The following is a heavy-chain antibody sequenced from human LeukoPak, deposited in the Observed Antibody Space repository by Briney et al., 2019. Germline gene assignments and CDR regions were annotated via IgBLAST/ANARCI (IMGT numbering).Heavy chain of an antibody. Sequence: SETLSLTCAVYGGSFSGYYWSWIRQPPGKGLEWIGEINHSGSTNYNPSLKSRVTISVDTPKNQFSLKLSPVTAADTAVYYCARWRIAAAGTTVDYWGQGTLVTVSS. CDR3: ARWRIAAAGTTVDY. J-gene: IGHJ4*02. D-gene: IGHD6-13*01. CDR1: GGSFSGYY. V-gene: IGHV4-34*01. CDR2: INHSGST.